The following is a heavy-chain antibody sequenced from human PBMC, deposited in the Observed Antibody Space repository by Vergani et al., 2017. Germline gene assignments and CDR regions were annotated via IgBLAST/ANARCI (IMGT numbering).Heavy chain of an antibody. D-gene: IGHD6-13*01. Sequence: QVQLVESGGGVVQPGRSLRLSCAASGFTFSSYGMHWVRQAPGKGLEWVAVIWYDGSNKYYADSVKGRFTISRDNSKNTLYLQMNSLRAEDTAVYYCARLLRYRSSSGSSSRTTNFYYYYMDVWSKGTTVTVSS. J-gene: IGHJ6*03. CDR1: GFTFSSYG. V-gene: IGHV3-33*01. CDR3: ARLLRYRSSSGSSSRTTNFYYYYMDV. CDR2: IWYDGSNK.